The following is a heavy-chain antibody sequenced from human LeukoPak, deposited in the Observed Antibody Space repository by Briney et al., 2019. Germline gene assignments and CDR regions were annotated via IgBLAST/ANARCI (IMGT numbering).Heavy chain of an antibody. Sequence: ASVKVSCKASGYTFTGYYMHWVRQAPGQGLEWMGWINPNSGGTNYAQKFQGRVTMTRDTSISTAYMELSRLRSDDTAVYYCARDYSSSWHDGDYWGQGTLVTVSS. CDR3: ARDYSSSWHDGDY. CDR1: GYTFTGYY. J-gene: IGHJ4*02. CDR2: INPNSGGT. D-gene: IGHD6-13*01. V-gene: IGHV1-2*02.